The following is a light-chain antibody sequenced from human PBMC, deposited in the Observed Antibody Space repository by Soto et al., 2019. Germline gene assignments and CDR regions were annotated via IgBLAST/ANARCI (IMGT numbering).Light chain of an antibody. J-gene: IGLJ6*01. CDR3: CWDAGRYAFV. CDR1: SSDVGGYNY. Sequence: QSVLTQPRSVSGSPGQSVTISCTGTSSDVGGYNYVSWYQQHPAKAPKLMIYDVNKRPSGVPGRFAGTKGSNAAPLTSCGLQAEEEAYYCGCWDAGRYAFVFGSGTKLTVL. CDR2: DVN. V-gene: IGLV2-11*01.